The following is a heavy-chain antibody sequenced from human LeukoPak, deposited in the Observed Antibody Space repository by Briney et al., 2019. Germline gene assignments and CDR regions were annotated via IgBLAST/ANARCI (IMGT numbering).Heavy chain of an antibody. Sequence: GGSLRLSCAASGFTFGSYWMSWVRQAPGKGLEWVANIKQDGSEKYYVDSVKGRFTISRDNAKNSLYLQMNSLRAEDTAVYYCAREYSSSRVEGANFDYWGQGTLVTVSS. J-gene: IGHJ4*02. V-gene: IGHV3-7*01. CDR3: AREYSSSRVEGANFDY. D-gene: IGHD6-13*01. CDR2: IKQDGSEK. CDR1: GFTFGSYW.